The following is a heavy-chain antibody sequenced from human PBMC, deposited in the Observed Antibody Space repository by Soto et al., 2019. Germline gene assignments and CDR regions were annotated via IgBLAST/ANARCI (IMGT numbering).Heavy chain of an antibody. Sequence: SSVKVSCKASGYTFTSYGISWVRQAPGQGLEWMGWISAYNGNTNYAQKLQGRVTMTTDTSTSTAYMELRSLRSDDTAVYYCARAVLVVIGDYFDYWGQGTLVTVSS. CDR3: ARAVLVVIGDYFDY. CDR1: GYTFTSYG. CDR2: ISAYNGNT. V-gene: IGHV1-18*01. J-gene: IGHJ4*02. D-gene: IGHD3-22*01.